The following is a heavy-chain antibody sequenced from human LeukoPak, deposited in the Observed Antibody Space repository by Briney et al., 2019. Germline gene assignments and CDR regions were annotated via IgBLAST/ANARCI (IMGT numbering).Heavy chain of an antibody. V-gene: IGHV1-18*01. CDR1: GYTFTSYG. Sequence: GASVKVSCKASGYTFTSYGISWVRQAPGQGLEWMGWISAYNGNTNYAQKLQGRVTMTTDTSTSTAYMELRSLRSDDTAVYYCARAFHYYDSSGLNWFDPWGQGTLVTVSS. CDR2: ISAYNGNT. D-gene: IGHD3-22*01. J-gene: IGHJ5*02. CDR3: ARAFHYYDSSGLNWFDP.